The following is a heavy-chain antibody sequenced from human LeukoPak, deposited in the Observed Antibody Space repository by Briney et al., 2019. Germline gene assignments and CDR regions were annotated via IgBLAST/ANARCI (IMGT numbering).Heavy chain of an antibody. D-gene: IGHD2-15*01. J-gene: IGHJ6*03. Sequence: SETLSLTCTVSGGSISSHYWSWIRQPPVKGLEWIGDISNSGSTSYNPSLKSRVTISIDTSKNQFSLKLNSVTAADTAVYYCGRDALVGYFSYYYMNVWGKGTTVTVSS. CDR2: ISNSGST. CDR3: GRDALVGYFSYYYMNV. V-gene: IGHV4-59*11. CDR1: GGSISSHY.